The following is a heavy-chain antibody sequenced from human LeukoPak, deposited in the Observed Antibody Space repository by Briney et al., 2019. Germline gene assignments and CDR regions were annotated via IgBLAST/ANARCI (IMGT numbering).Heavy chain of an antibody. CDR1: GGTFSSYA. Sequence: GASVKVSCKASGGTFSSYAISWVRQAPGQGLEWMGGIIPIFGTANYAQKFQGRVTITADESTSTAYMELSSLRSEDTAVYYCARETSDDYVWGSHYFDYWGQGTLVTVSS. CDR3: ARETSDDYVWGSHYFDY. J-gene: IGHJ4*02. V-gene: IGHV1-69*13. CDR2: IIPIFGTA. D-gene: IGHD3-16*01.